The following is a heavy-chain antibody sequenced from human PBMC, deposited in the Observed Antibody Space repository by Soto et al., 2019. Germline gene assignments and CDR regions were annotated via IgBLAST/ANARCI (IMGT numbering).Heavy chain of an antibody. J-gene: IGHJ3*02. CDR3: AKALSAIYGDYYDAFDI. CDR1: GFTFSSYS. D-gene: IGHD4-17*01. Sequence: PGGSLRLSCAASGFTFSSYSMNWVRQARGKGLEWVSSISSSRSYIYYADSVKGRFTISRDNAKNSLYLQMNSLRAEDTAVYYCAKALSAIYGDYYDAFDIWGQGTMVTVSS. CDR2: ISSSRSYI. V-gene: IGHV3-21*01.